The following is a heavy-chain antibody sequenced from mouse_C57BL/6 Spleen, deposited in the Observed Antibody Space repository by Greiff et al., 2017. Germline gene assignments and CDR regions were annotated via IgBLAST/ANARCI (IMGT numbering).Heavy chain of an antibody. V-gene: IGHV1-55*01. CDR2: IYPGSGST. Sequence: QVQLQQPGAELVKPGASVKMSCKASGYTFTSYWITWVKPRPGQGLEWIGDIYPGSGSTNYNEKFKSKATLTVDTSSSTAYMQLSSLTSEDSAVYSCARHGSSYGYFDVWGTGTTVTVSS. J-gene: IGHJ1*03. CDR3: ARHGSSYGYFDV. CDR1: GYTFTSYW. D-gene: IGHD1-1*01.